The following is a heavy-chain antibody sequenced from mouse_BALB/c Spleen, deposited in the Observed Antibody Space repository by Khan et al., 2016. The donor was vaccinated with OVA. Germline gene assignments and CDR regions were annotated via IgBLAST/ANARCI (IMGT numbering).Heavy chain of an antibody. CDR1: GYSITSNYA. J-gene: IGHJ4*01. V-gene: IGHV3-2*02. Sequence: EVQLQESGPGLVKPSQSLSLTCTVTGYSITSNYAWNWIRQFPENKLEWMGYISSSGSTNYNPSLKSRISITRDTSKNQFFLQLNSVTTEDTATYYCARGNYYGYALDYWGQGTSITGSS. D-gene: IGHD1-1*01. CDR2: ISSSGST. CDR3: ARGNYYGYALDY.